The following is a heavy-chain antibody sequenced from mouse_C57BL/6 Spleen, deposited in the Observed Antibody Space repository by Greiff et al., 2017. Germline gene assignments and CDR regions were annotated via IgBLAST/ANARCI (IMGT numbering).Heavy chain of an antibody. J-gene: IGHJ3*01. CDR3: ARKTNWPFAY. CDR1: GYTFTSYW. D-gene: IGHD4-1*01. CDR2: IDPSDSYT. V-gene: IGHV1-50*01. Sequence: QLQQPGAELVKPGASVKLSCKASGYTFTSYWMQWVKQRPGQGLEWIGEIDPSDSYTNYNQKFKGKATLTVDTSSSTAYMQLSSLTSEDSAVYYCARKTNWPFAYGGQGTLVTVSA.